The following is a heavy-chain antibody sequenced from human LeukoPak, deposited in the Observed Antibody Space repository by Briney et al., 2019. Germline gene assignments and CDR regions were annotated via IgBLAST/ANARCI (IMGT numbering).Heavy chain of an antibody. CDR2: IIPIFGTA. Sequence: SVKVSCKASGDIFSSYAISWVRQAPGQGLEWMGGIIPIFGTANYAQKFQGRVTITADESTSTAYMELSSLRSEDTAVYYCARDQYYDYVWGSYPGDAFDIWGQGTMVTVSS. V-gene: IGHV1-69*13. CDR3: ARDQYYDYVWGSYPGDAFDI. D-gene: IGHD3-16*02. J-gene: IGHJ3*02. CDR1: GDIFSSYA.